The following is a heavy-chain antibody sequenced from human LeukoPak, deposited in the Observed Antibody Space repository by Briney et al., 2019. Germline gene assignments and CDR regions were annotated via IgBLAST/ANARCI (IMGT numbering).Heavy chain of an antibody. CDR2: IYYSGST. Sequence: SETLSLTCTVSGGSISSISYYWGWIRQPPGKGLEWIRSIYYSGSTYCNPSLKSRVTISVGTSKNQISLKMRSVTAADTAVYYCVRRTSGSYSDYWGQGTLVTVSS. J-gene: IGHJ4*02. CDR1: GGSISSISYY. D-gene: IGHD1-26*01. V-gene: IGHV4-39*01. CDR3: VRRTSGSYSDY.